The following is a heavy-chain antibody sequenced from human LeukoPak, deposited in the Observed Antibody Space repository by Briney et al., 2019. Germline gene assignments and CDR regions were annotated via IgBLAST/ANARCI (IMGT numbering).Heavy chain of an antibody. J-gene: IGHJ4*02. V-gene: IGHV3-30*18. CDR1: GFTFSSYG. CDR3: AKDFPQTYYYDSSVHGGYFDY. D-gene: IGHD3-22*01. Sequence: GGSLRLSCAASGFTFSSYGMHWVRQAPGKGLEWVAVISYDGSNKYYADSVKGRFTISRDNSKNTLYLRMNSLRAEDTAVYYCAKDFPQTYYYDSSVHGGYFDYWGQGTLVTVSS. CDR2: ISYDGSNK.